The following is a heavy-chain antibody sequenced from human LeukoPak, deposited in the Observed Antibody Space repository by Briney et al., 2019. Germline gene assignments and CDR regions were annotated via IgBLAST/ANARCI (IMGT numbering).Heavy chain of an antibody. Sequence: GGSLRLSCAASGFTFSSSWMQWVRQAPGQGLVWVSRINSDESVTTYTNSVKGRFTISRDNAKNTLYLQMNSLRAEDMAMYYCVRSRFTTSSFDYWGQGTLVTVSS. V-gene: IGHV3-74*03. CDR2: INSDESVT. J-gene: IGHJ4*02. CDR1: GFTFSSSW. CDR3: VRSRFTTSSFDY. D-gene: IGHD2-2*01.